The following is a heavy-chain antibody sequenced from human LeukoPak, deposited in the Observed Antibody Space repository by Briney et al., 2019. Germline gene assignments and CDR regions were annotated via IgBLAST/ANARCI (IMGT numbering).Heavy chain of an antibody. CDR2: IYYSGST. J-gene: IGHJ2*01. CDR3: ARHKQLARYFDL. D-gene: IGHD6-6*01. Sequence: PSETLSLTCTVSGGSISSSSYDWGWIRQPPGKGLEWIGSIYYSGSTYYNPSLKSRVTISVDTSKNQFSLKLSSVTAADTAVYYCARHKQLARYFDLWGRGTLVTVSS. CDR1: GGSISSSSYD. V-gene: IGHV4-39*01.